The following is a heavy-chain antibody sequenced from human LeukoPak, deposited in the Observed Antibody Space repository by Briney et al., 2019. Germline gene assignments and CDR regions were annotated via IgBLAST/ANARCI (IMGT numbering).Heavy chain of an antibody. Sequence: GSLRLSCAASGFTFSSYGMHWVRQTPGKGLEWIGEIHRDGSTNYNPSLKSRVTISMDKSKNQFSVMLSPVTAADTAVYYCARNAYYSADYWGQGALVTVSS. D-gene: IGHD3-10*01. CDR1: GFTFSSYG. CDR3: ARNAYYSADY. CDR2: IHRDGST. V-gene: IGHV4-4*02. J-gene: IGHJ4*02.